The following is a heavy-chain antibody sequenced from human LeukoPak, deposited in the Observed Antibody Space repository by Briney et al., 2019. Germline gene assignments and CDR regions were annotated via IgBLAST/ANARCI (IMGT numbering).Heavy chain of an antibody. CDR1: GFTFSDYA. J-gene: IGHJ3*02. Sequence: PGVSLRLSCAVSGFTFSDYAMSWVRQGPGKGLEWVSVMSGSGRSTYYADSVKGRFTISRDNSKNTFYLQMSSLRVDDTAIYFCAKARGYCSGGSCYRYAFDIWGQGTMVTVSS. CDR2: MSGSGRST. V-gene: IGHV3-23*01. CDR3: AKARGYCSGGSCYRYAFDI. D-gene: IGHD2-15*01.